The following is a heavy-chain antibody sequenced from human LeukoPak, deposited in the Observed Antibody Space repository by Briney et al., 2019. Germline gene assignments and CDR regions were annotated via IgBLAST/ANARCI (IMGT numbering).Heavy chain of an antibody. V-gene: IGHV4-59*12. D-gene: IGHD3-10*01. J-gene: IGHJ4*02. CDR3: VRDSVLLWFGELKAFDY. Sequence: PSETLSLTCTVSGGSISSYYWSWIRQPPGKGLEWIGYIYYSENTNYNPSLKSRVTISVDTSKNQFSLKLSSVTAADTAVYYCVRDSVLLWFGELKAFDYWGQGTLVTVSS. CDR2: IYYSENT. CDR1: GGSISSYY.